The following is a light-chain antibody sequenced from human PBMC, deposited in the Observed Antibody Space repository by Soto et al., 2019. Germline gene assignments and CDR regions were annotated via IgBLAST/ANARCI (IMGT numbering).Light chain of an antibody. CDR2: KAS. Sequence: DIQMTQSPSTLSASVGDRVTITCRASQSISSWLAWYQQKPGRAPKLLIYKASSLDSGVPSRFSGSGSGTAFTLTISSLQPDAFATYYCQHYNSFPTFGQGTKVEIK. J-gene: IGKJ1*01. CDR1: QSISSW. CDR3: QHYNSFPT. V-gene: IGKV1-5*03.